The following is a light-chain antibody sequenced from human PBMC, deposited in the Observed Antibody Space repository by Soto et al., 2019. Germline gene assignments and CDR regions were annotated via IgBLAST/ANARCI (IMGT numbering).Light chain of an antibody. CDR3: QSYDSSLTDV. CDR1: RFNIGAGYD. CDR2: GNS. J-gene: IGLJ1*01. V-gene: IGLV1-40*01. Sequence: QSALTQPPSVSGAPGQRVTISCTGSRFNIGAGYDVHWYQQLPGTAPKLLIYGNSNRPSGVPDRFSGSKSGTSASLAITGLQAEDEADYYCQSYDSSLTDVFGTGTKLTVL.